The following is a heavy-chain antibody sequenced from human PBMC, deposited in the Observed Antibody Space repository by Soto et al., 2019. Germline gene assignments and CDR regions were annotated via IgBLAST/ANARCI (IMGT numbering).Heavy chain of an antibody. CDR2: IYYTGST. V-gene: IGHV4-30-4*01. CDR3: ASLRSRWNIDY. Sequence: QVQLQESGPGLVKPSQTLSLTCTVSGGSISTDDHYWSWIRQPPGKGLEWIGYIYYTGSTHYNPSLKSRLFTSLDTSKNQFSLQLTSVTAADTAVYYCASLRSRWNIDYWGQGTLVTVCS. J-gene: IGHJ4*02. CDR1: GGSISTDDHY. D-gene: IGHD6-13*01.